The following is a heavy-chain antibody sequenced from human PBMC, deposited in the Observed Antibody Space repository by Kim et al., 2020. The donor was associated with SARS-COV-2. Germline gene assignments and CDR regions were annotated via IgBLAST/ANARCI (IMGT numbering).Heavy chain of an antibody. CDR2: ISYDGSNK. CDR1: GFTFRTYA. CDR3: ARDGDLVATTEFDY. V-gene: IGHV3-30*04. D-gene: IGHD5-12*01. J-gene: IGHJ4*02. Sequence: GGSLRLSCAASGFTFRTYAMHWVRQAPGKGLDWVAVISYDGSNKYYADSVRGRFTISRDNSKNTLYLQMNSLRPEDTAVYYCARDGDLVATTEFDYWGQGSLVTVSS.